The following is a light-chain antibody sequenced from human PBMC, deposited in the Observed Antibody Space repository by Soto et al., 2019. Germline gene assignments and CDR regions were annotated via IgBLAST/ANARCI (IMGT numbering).Light chain of an antibody. J-gene: IGKJ1*01. CDR1: RTIGSN. CDR2: DAS. V-gene: IGKV3-15*01. Sequence: EIVMTQSPATLSVSPGERATLACSASRTIGSNLAWYQQKPGQPPRPLIYDASTRATDLPARSTGSGSGTDFTLTISSLQSEDFAVYYCQQYNNWPPTWTFGQGTKVDNK. CDR3: QQYNNWPPTWT.